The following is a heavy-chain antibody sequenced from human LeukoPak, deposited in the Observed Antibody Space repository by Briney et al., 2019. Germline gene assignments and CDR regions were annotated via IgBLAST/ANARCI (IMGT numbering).Heavy chain of an antibody. Sequence: ASVKVSCKASGYTFTSYGISWVRQAPGQGLEWMGWISAYNSNTNYAQKLQGRVTMTTDTSTSTAYMELRSLRSDDTAVYYCARGGRIAVAGPKGGSDYWGQGTLVTVSS. D-gene: IGHD6-19*01. CDR3: ARGGRIAVAGPKGGSDY. J-gene: IGHJ4*02. CDR1: GYTFTSYG. CDR2: ISAYNSNT. V-gene: IGHV1-18*01.